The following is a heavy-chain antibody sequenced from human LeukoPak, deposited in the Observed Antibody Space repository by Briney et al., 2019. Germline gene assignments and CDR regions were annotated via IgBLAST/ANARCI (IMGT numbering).Heavy chain of an antibody. CDR2: ISYDGSNK. V-gene: IGHV3-30*04. CDR3: ASEYREDHSGSQYFQH. D-gene: IGHD6-19*01. CDR1: GFTFSSYA. J-gene: IGHJ1*01. Sequence: RSGGSLRLSCAASGFTFSSYAMHWVRQDPGKGLEWVALISYDGSNKYYADSVKGRFTVSRDNSKNTLYLQMNSLRVEDTAVYYCASEYREDHSGSQYFQHWGQGTLVTVS.